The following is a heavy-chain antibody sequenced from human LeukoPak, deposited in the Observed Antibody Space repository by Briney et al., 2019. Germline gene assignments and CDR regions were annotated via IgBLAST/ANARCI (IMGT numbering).Heavy chain of an antibody. J-gene: IGHJ2*01. D-gene: IGHD3-22*01. Sequence: GGSLRLSCAASGFTFSSYWMSWVRQAPGKGLEWVANIRHDGSEKYYVDSVKGRFTISRDNAKDSLYLQMNSLRVEDTAVYYCARGVSMIVVVIHDWYFDLWGRGTLVTVSS. V-gene: IGHV3-7*01. CDR2: IRHDGSEK. CDR3: ARGVSMIVVVIHDWYFDL. CDR1: GFTFSSYW.